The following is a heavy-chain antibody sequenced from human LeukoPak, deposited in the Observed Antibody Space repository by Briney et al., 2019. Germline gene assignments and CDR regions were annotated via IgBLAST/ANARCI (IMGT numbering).Heavy chain of an antibody. Sequence: GGSLRLSCAASGFTFSSYAMSWVRQAPGKGPEWVSAISGSGGSTYYADSVKGRFTISRDNSKNTLYLQMNSLRAEDTAVYYCAKDQYCSGGSCYSNYDYWGQGTLVTVSS. CDR3: AKDQYCSGGSCYSNYDY. J-gene: IGHJ4*02. CDR1: GFTFSSYA. D-gene: IGHD2-15*01. V-gene: IGHV3-23*01. CDR2: ISGSGGST.